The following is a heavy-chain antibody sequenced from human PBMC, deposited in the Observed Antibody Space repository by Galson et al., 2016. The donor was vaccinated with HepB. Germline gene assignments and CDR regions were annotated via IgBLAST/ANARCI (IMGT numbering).Heavy chain of an antibody. CDR1: GFTFSKFA. D-gene: IGHD3-10*01. CDR3: ARDGGLVWFGENTRGDGFDI. V-gene: IGHV3-30*04. J-gene: IGHJ3*02. CDR2: LSYDATNK. Sequence: SLRLSCAASGFTFSKFAIHWVRQAPGKGLEWVAALSYDATNKYYGDSVKGRFTVSRDNSQSTVFLQMNSLRPEDTAVYYCARDGGLVWFGENTRGDGFDIWGQGTTVIVSS.